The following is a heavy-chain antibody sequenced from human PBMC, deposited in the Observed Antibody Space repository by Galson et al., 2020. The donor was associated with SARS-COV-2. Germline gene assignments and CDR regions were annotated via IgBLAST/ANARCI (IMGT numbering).Heavy chain of an antibody. D-gene: IGHD1-26*01. Sequence: PSETLSLTCAASGGSMSPYYWNWIRQSAGKGLEWIGRMYSAGNTNYNPSLRSRVIMSVDTSKNQFSLNLSSVTAADTAVYYCARGQQTELLTPFDFWGQGTLVNVSS. CDR3: ARGQQTELLTPFDF. V-gene: IGHV4-4*07. CDR2: MYSAGNT. CDR1: GGSMSPYY. J-gene: IGHJ4*02.